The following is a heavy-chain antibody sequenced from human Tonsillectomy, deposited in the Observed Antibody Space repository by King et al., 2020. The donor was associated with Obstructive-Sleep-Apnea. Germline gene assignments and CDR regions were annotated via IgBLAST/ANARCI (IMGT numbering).Heavy chain of an antibody. CDR1: GGSFSGYY. J-gene: IGHJ4*02. Sequence: VQLQQWGAGLLKPSETLSLTCAVYGGSFSGYYWSWIRQPPGKGLEWIGEINHSGRTNYNPSLKSRVAISVDTSKNQFSLKLSSVTAADTAVYYCARGRLDYYDSSGYYPDLDYWGQGTLVTVSS. V-gene: IGHV4-34*01. CDR3: ARGRLDYYDSSGYYPDLDY. D-gene: IGHD3-22*01. CDR2: INHSGRT.